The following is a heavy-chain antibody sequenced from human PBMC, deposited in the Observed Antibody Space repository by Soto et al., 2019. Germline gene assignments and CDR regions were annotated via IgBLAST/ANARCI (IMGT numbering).Heavy chain of an antibody. V-gene: IGHV3-30*18. D-gene: IGHD3-22*01. J-gene: IGHJ6*02. CDR3: AKDLDSSGYDYRYYYGMDV. CDR2: ISYDGSNK. CDR1: GFTFSRYG. Sequence: GGALRLSCAASGFTFSRYGMHWVRQAPGKGLEWVAVISYDGSNKYYADSVKGRFTISRDNSKNTLYLQMNSLRAEDTAVYYCAKDLDSSGYDYRYYYGMDVWGQGTTVTVSS.